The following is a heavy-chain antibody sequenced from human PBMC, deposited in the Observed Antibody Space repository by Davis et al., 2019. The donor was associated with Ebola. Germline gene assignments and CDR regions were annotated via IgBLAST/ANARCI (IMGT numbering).Heavy chain of an antibody. CDR2: IIPIFGTA. J-gene: IGHJ3*02. CDR3: ARESNRAFDI. V-gene: IGHV1-69*13. CDR1: GGTFSSYA. Sequence: SVKISCNASGGTFSSYANRWVRQAPGQGLEWLGGIIPIFGTANYAQKFQGRVTITADESTSTAYMELSSLRSEDTAVYYCARESNRAFDIWGQGTMVTVSS.